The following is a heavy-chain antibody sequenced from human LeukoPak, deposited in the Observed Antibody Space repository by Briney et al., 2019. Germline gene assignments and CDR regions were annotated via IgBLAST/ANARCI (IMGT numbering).Heavy chain of an antibody. Sequence: ASVKVSCKASGYTFTGYYMHWVRQAPGQGLEWMGWINPNSGGTNYAQKFQGRVTMTRDTSISTAYMELSRLRSDDTAVYYCARGGIAARLKYYYYYMDVWGKGTTVTVSS. CDR1: GYTFTGYY. V-gene: IGHV1-2*02. CDR3: ARGGIAARLKYYYYYMDV. J-gene: IGHJ6*03. D-gene: IGHD6-6*01. CDR2: INPNSGGT.